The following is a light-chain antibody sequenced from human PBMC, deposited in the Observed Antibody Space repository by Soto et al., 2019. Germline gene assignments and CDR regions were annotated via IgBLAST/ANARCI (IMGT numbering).Light chain of an antibody. CDR1: QSVSSN. CDR2: DAS. J-gene: IGKJ4*01. V-gene: IGKV3-11*01. CDR3: QQRSNWLLT. Sequence: EIVMTQSPATLSVSPGERATLSCGASQSVSSNLAWYQQKPGQAPRLLIYDASNRATGIPARFSGSGSGTDFTLTISSLEPEDFAVYYCQQRSNWLLTFGGGTKVDI.